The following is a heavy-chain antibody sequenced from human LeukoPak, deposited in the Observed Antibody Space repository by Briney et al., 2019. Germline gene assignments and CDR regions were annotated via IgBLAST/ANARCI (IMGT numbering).Heavy chain of an antibody. CDR3: ARQGGGFGELPHFDY. Sequence: SETLSLTCTVSGGSISSYYWSWIRQPPGKGLEWIGYVHYSGSTSYNSSLKSRVTISVDTSKNKFSLKLSSVTAADTAVYYCARQGGGFGELPHFDYWGQGTLVTVSS. V-gene: IGHV4-59*08. CDR2: VHYSGST. CDR1: GGSISSYY. D-gene: IGHD3-10*01. J-gene: IGHJ4*02.